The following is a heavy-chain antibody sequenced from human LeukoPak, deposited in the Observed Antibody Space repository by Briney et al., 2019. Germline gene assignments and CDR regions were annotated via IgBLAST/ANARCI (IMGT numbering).Heavy chain of an antibody. CDR3: ARSRISAPVDY. CDR1: GYTFTDYY. J-gene: IGHJ4*02. Sequence: ASVKVSCKASGYTFTDYYMHWVRQAPGQGLEWMGWINTHSGGTSYAQKFQGRVTMTRDTSISTGFMELKSLGSDDTAVYYCARSRISAPVDYWGQGNLVTVSS. V-gene: IGHV1-2*02. CDR2: INTHSGGT. D-gene: IGHD6-6*01.